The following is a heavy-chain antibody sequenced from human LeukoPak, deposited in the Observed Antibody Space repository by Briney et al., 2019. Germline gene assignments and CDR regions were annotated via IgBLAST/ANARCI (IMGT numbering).Heavy chain of an antibody. J-gene: IGHJ4*02. CDR3: ARGDILTSTFDY. Sequence: SETLSLTCTVSGGSISNYYWSWIRQPPGKGLEWIGYIYYSGSTNYNPSLKSRVTISVDTSKNQFSLKLSSVTAADTAVYYCARGDILTSTFDYWGQGTLVTVSS. V-gene: IGHV4-59*01. D-gene: IGHD3-9*01. CDR1: GGSISNYY. CDR2: IYYSGST.